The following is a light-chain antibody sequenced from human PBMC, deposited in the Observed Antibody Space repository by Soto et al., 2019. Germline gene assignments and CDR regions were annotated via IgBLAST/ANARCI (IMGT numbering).Light chain of an antibody. J-gene: IGKJ5*01. CDR2: KAS. V-gene: IGKV1-5*03. Sequence: DIQMTQSPSTLSASLGDRVTITWGASQSISSWLAWYQQKPGKAPKLLIYKASSLESGVPSRFSGSGYGTEFNLTISSLQTEDFATYYCHQYDSLPPTFGQGTRLEIK. CDR1: QSISSW. CDR3: HQYDSLPPT.